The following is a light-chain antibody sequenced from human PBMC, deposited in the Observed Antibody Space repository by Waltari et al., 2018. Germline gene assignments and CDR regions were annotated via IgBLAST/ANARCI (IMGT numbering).Light chain of an antibody. J-gene: IGLJ3*02. V-gene: IGLV2-23*02. Sequence: QSALTQPASVSGSPGQSITIPCTGTSSNVGFYNLVSWYQQHPAKAPKLLVYEVIERPSGVSVRFSGAKSGNTASLTISGLQAEDEADYYCCSYAGRNIWVFGGGTKVTVL. CDR3: CSYAGRNIWV. CDR1: SSNVGFYNL. CDR2: EVI.